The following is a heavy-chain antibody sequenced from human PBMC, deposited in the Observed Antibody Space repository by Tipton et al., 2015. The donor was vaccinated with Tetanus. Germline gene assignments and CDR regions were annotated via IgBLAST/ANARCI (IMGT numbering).Heavy chain of an antibody. J-gene: IGHJ4*02. CDR2: IYYSGST. V-gene: IGHV4-4*02. CDR3: ARTGMDGYYFDY. CDR1: GGSISSSNW. D-gene: IGHD1-14*01. Sequence: TLSLTCAVSGGSISSSNWWSWVRQPPGKGLEWIGYIYYSGSTNYNPSLKSRVTISVDMSKNQFSLKLSSVTAADTAVYYCARTGMDGYYFDYWGQGTLVTVSS.